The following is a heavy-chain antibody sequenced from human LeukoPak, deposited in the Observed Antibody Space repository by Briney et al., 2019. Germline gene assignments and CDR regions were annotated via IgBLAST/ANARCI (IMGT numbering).Heavy chain of an antibody. Sequence: GGSLRLSCAASGFTFNNYAMSWVRQAPGKGLEWVSVIYSGGGTYYADSVKGRFTISRDNSKNTLYLQMNSLRAEDTAVYYCARDPRPSYYYGMDVWGQGTTVTVSS. J-gene: IGHJ6*02. CDR3: ARDPRPSYYYGMDV. CDR1: GFTFNNYA. CDR2: IYSGGGT. V-gene: IGHV3-66*01. D-gene: IGHD6-6*01.